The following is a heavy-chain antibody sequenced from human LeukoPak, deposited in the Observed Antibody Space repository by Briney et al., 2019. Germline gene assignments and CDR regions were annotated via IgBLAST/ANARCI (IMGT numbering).Heavy chain of an antibody. J-gene: IGHJ6*03. CDR1: GFTFNNYI. CDR3: AREVVVVVAATPRHYYYMDV. Sequence: GGSLRLSCAASGFTFNNYIMNWVRQAPGKGLEWVSSISSSSSYIYYADSVKGRFTISRDNAKNSLYLQMNSLRAEDTAVYYCAREVVVVVAATPRHYYYMDVWGKGTTVTVSS. D-gene: IGHD2-15*01. CDR2: ISSSSSYI. V-gene: IGHV3-21*01.